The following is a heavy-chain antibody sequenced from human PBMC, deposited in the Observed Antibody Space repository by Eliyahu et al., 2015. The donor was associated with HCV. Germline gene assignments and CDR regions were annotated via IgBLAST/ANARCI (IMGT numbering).Heavy chain of an antibody. CDR1: GVSVTSGSFY. V-gene: IGHV4-39*01. Sequence: QVQLQESGPGLVKPSETLSLTCNVSGVSVTSGSFYWGWIRQPPGKGLEWIGNIYYTGDTYYNPSLKSRVTVSLDTSKNQFSLKLSSMTAADTAVYYCAKMGTLDDWGQGILVSVSS. D-gene: IGHD7-27*01. CDR2: IYYTGDT. CDR3: AKMGTLDD. J-gene: IGHJ4*02.